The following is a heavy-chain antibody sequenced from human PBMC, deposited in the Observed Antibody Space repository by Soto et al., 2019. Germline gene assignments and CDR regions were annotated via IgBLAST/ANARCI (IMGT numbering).Heavy chain of an antibody. CDR2: ITDSSDTV. CDR3: ARDFGHGYYLDY. CDR1: GFSFSSSE. V-gene: IGHV3-48*02. Sequence: PGGSLRLSCAASGFSFSSSEMNWVRQAPGKGLEWVSYITDSSDTVHYADSVRGRFTISRDNAESSLYLQMNSLRDEDTAVYFCARDFGHGYYLDYWGRGTLVTVSS. J-gene: IGHJ4*02. D-gene: IGHD3-3*01.